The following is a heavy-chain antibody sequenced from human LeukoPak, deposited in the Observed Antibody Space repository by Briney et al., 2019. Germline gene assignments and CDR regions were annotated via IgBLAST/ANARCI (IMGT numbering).Heavy chain of an antibody. D-gene: IGHD3-10*01. CDR1: GFAFRTYW. Sequence: PGGSLRLSCAASGFAFRTYWMHWVRQVPGKGLVWVSHINGDGSSTTYADSVKGRFTISRDNAKSTLYLQMNSLRAEDTAVYYCAGDRTYGLDWWGQGTQVTVSS. V-gene: IGHV3-74*01. CDR3: AGDRTYGLDW. J-gene: IGHJ4*02. CDR2: INGDGSST.